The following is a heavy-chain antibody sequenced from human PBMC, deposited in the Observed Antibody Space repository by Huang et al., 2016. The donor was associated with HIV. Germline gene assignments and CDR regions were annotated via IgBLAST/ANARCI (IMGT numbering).Heavy chain of an antibody. CDR3: ARAPHYGSGSYDY. V-gene: IGHV4-34*01. Sequence: QVQLHQWGAGLLKPSETLSLTCAVYGGSFSGYYWSWIRQPPGTGLEWIGEITHSGSTNYNPALKSRVTISEETSKNQFSLKLSSVTAADTAVYYCARAPHYGSGSYDYWGQGTLVTVSS. D-gene: IGHD3-10*01. CDR2: ITHSGST. J-gene: IGHJ4*02. CDR1: GGSFSGYY.